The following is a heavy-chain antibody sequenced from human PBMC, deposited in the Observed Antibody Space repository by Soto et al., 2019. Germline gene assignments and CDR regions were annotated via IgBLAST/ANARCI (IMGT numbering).Heavy chain of an antibody. V-gene: IGHV3-30*18. D-gene: IGHD1-26*01. CDR3: AKANPWELPPLGAFDI. Sequence: GGSPRLSCAASGFPFSSYGMHWVRQAPGKGLEWVAVISYDGSNKYYADSVKGRFTISRDNSKNTLYLQMNSLRAEDTAVYYCAKANPWELPPLGAFDIWGQGTMVTVSS. J-gene: IGHJ3*02. CDR1: GFPFSSYG. CDR2: ISYDGSNK.